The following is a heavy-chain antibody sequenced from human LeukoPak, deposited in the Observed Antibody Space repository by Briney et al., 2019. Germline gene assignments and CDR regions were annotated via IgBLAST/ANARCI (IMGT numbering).Heavy chain of an antibody. V-gene: IGHV4-59*08. Sequence: SESLSLTCTASGGSISSYYWSWIRQPPGKGLEWIGYIYYSGSTNYNPSLKSRVTISVDMSKNQFSLKLSSVTAADTAVYYCARPLYCGGDCSSFDIWGQGTMVTVSS. CDR2: IYYSGST. CDR3: ARPLYCGGDCSSFDI. D-gene: IGHD2-21*02. CDR1: GGSISSYY. J-gene: IGHJ3*02.